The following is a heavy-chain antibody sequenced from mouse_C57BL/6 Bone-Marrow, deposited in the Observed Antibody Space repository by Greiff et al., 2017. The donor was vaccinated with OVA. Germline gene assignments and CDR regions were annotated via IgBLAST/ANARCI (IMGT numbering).Heavy chain of an antibody. CDR2: IDPSDSYT. V-gene: IGHV1-69*01. CDR1: GYTFTSYW. D-gene: IGHD4-1*01. CDR3: ARTGYFDD. Sequence: QVQLKESGAELVMPGASVKLSCKASGYTFTSYWMHWVKQRPGQGLEWIGEIDPSDSYTNYTHKFKGQSTLTVDKSSSTAYMQLSSLTSEDCAVDYSARTGYFDDWGKGTTLTVSS. J-gene: IGHJ2*01.